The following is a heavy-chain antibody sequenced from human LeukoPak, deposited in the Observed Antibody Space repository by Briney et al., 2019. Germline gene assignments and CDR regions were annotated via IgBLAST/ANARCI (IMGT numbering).Heavy chain of an antibody. CDR2: ISGSGGST. J-gene: IGHJ6*04. D-gene: IGHD3-10*02. CDR1: GFTFKNYG. V-gene: IGHV3-23*01. Sequence: GGSLRLSCAASGFTFKNYGMSWVRQAPGKGLEWVSAISGSGGSTYYADSVKGRFSISRDNSKNTMDLQMNSLRAEDTAVYYFAGLGITMIGGVRGKGTTVTISS. CDR3: AGLGITMIGGV.